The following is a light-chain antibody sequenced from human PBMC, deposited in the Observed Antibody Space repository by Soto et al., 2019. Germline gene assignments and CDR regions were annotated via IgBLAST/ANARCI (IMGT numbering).Light chain of an antibody. CDR2: GTS. V-gene: IGKV3-20*01. CDR3: QQYDDSPYT. Sequence: IVLTQSPGTLSLSPGERAALSCRASQSLTTNYLAWYQQKPGQAPRLLIYGTSTRATGIPDRFSGSGSGTDFTLRISRLQPEDFAVYYCQQYDDSPYTFGQGTKLEI. J-gene: IGKJ2*01. CDR1: QSLTTNY.